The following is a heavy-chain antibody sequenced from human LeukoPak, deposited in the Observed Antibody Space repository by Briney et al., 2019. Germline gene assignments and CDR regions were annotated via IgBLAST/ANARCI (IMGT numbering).Heavy chain of an antibody. J-gene: IGHJ4*02. CDR2: IIPIFGTA. CDR1: GGTFSSYA. V-gene: IGHV1-69*06. CDR3: ARGSSYYDSSGPGNY. D-gene: IGHD3-22*01. Sequence: SVKVSCKASGGTFSSYAISWVRQAPGQGLEWMGGIIPIFGTANYAQKFQGRVTITADKSTSTAYMELSSLRSEDTAVYYCARGSSYYDSSGPGNYWGQGTLVTVSS.